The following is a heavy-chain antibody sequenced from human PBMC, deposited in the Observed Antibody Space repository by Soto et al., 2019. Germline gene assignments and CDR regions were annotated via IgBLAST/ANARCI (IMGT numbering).Heavy chain of an antibody. Sequence: SVQLSCKSSGGTFSSYAIRWVRQDPGQGLEWMGGIIPIFGTANYAQKFQGRVTITADKSTSTAYMELSSLRSEDTAVYYCATFNAWFGARFDPWGQGTLVTVS. CDR2: IIPIFGTA. CDR1: GGTFSSYA. D-gene: IGHD3-10*01. J-gene: IGHJ5*02. V-gene: IGHV1-69*06. CDR3: ATFNAWFGARFDP.